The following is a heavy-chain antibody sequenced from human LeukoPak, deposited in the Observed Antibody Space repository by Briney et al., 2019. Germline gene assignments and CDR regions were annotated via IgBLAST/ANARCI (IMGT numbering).Heavy chain of an antibody. V-gene: IGHV3-30*18. D-gene: IGHD3-16*01. J-gene: IGHJ6*03. CDR1: GFTFSTYW. CDR3: AKSGGGDYYYYYYMDV. CDR2: I. Sequence: GGSLRLSCAASGFTFSTYWMSWVRQAPGKGLEWVAVIKGRFTISRHNSKNTLYLQMNSLRPDDTAVYYCAKSGGGDYYYYYYMDVWGKGTTVTVSS.